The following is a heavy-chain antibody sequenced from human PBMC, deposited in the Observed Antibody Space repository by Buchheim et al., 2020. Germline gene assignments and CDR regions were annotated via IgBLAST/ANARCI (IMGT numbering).Heavy chain of an antibody. CDR3: ARDDSGFYSGSFYYYYGMDV. CDR1: GGSISSSNW. D-gene: IGHD1-26*01. J-gene: IGHJ6*02. Sequence: QVQLQESGPGLVKPSGTLSLTCAVSGGSISSSNWWSWVRQPPGKGLEWIGEVYHSGSTTYNPSLKSRVTISVDTSKYQFYLKLSSVTAADTAVYYCARDDSGFYSGSFYYYYGMDVWGQGTT. CDR2: VYHSGST. V-gene: IGHV4-4*02.